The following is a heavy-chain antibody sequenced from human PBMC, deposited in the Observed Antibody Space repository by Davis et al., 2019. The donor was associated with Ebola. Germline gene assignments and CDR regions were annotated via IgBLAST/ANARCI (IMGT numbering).Heavy chain of an antibody. V-gene: IGHV3-9*01. CDR2: ISWNSGSI. J-gene: IGHJ4*02. D-gene: IGHD5-12*01. CDR3: ARDLLVATLDY. CDR1: GFTFDDYA. Sequence: SLKISCAASGFTFDDYAMHWVRQAPGKGLEWVSGISWNSGSIGYADSVKGRFTISRDNAKNSLYLQMNSLRAEDTAVYYCARDLLVATLDYWGQGTLVTVSS.